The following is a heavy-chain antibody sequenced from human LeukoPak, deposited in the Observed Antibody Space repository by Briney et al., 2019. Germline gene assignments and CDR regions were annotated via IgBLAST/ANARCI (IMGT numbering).Heavy chain of an antibody. CDR3: ARGSSYYDFWSGYWSNLYYFDY. CDR1: GYTFTSYD. V-gene: IGHV1-8*01. CDR2: MNPNSGNT. J-gene: IGHJ4*02. D-gene: IGHD3-3*01. Sequence: ASVKVSCKASGYTFTSYDINWVRQATGQGLEWMGWMNPNSGNTGYAQKFQGRVTMTRNTSISTAYMELSSLRSEDTAVYYCARGSSYYDFWSGYWSNLYYFDYWGQGTLVTVSS.